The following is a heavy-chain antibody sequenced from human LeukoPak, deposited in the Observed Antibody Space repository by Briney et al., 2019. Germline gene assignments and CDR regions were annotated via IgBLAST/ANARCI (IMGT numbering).Heavy chain of an antibody. Sequence: PSETLSLTCTVSGGSISSYYWSWIRQPPGKGLEWIGYIYYSGSTNYNPSLKSRVTISVDTSKNQFSLKLSSVTAADTAVYYCARDLGQGVPIFDYWGQGTLVTVSS. D-gene: IGHD3-10*01. CDR3: ARDLGQGVPIFDY. CDR1: GGSISSYY. J-gene: IGHJ4*02. CDR2: IYYSGST. V-gene: IGHV4-59*01.